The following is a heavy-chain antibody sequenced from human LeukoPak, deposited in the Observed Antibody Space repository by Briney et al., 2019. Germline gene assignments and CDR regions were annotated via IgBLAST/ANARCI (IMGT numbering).Heavy chain of an antibody. D-gene: IGHD3-16*01. CDR2: IYTTGST. J-gene: IGHJ4*02. Sequence: SQTLSLTCTVSGGSISSGSYYWSWIRQPAGKELEWIGRIYTTGSTNYSPSLKSRVTISADTSKNQFSLKLSSVTAADTAVYYCARDNPFKYDYVNWGQGTLVTVSS. V-gene: IGHV4-61*02. CDR1: GGSISSGSYY. CDR3: ARDNPFKYDYVN.